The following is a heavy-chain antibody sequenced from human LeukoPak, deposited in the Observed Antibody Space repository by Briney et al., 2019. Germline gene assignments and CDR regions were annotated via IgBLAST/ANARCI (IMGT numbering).Heavy chain of an antibody. CDR1: GFTFSSYA. CDR2: ISGSGGST. J-gene: IGHJ4*02. V-gene: IGHV3-23*01. D-gene: IGHD3-9*01. CDR3: AKDRNLELRYFDWFFDY. Sequence: GGSLRLSCAAYGFTFSSYAMSWVRQAPGKGLEWVSAISGSGGSTYYADSVKGRFTISRDNSKNTLYLQMNSLRAEDTAVYYCAKDRNLELRYFDWFFDYWGQGTLVTVSS.